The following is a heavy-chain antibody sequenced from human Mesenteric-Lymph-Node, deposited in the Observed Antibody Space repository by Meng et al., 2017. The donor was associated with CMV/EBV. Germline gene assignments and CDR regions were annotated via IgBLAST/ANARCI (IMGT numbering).Heavy chain of an antibody. Sequence: GESLKISCAASGFTFSNYWTYWVRQAPGKGLEWVANINQDASEKYYVDSVKGRFTISRDNAKNSLYLQMNSLRAEDTAVYYCAKDDSNYAEWYVDYWGQGTLVTVSS. D-gene: IGHD4-11*01. V-gene: IGHV3-7*01. CDR1: GFTFSNYW. CDR2: INQDASEK. J-gene: IGHJ4*02. CDR3: AKDDSNYAEWYVDY.